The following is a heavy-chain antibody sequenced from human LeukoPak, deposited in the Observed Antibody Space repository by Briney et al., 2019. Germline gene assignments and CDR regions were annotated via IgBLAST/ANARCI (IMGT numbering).Heavy chain of an antibody. J-gene: IGHJ5*02. CDR3: AKHGSGYYYDWFDP. CDR2: ISGSGGST. V-gene: IGHV3-23*01. CDR1: GFTFNNYA. D-gene: IGHD3-22*01. Sequence: PGGSLRLSCAASGFTFNNYAMAWVRQAPGKGLEWVSGISGSGGSTFYSVKGRFTISRDNSKNTLFLQMNRLRAEDTAVYYCAKHGSGYYYDWFDPWGQGTLVTVSS.